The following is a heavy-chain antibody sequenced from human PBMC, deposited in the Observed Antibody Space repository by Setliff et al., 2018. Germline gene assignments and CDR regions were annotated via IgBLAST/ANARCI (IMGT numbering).Heavy chain of an antibody. CDR3: ARMSGFLYMDV. J-gene: IGHJ6*03. D-gene: IGHD3-3*01. V-gene: IGHV4-4*02. Sequence: PSETLSLTCAVSSGSISYNNWWTWVRQPPGKGLEWIGEIYHTESSNYNPSLKSRVTISLDKSKNQFSLNLSSVTAADTAVYYCARMSGFLYMDVWGKGTTVTVSS. CDR2: IYHTESS. CDR1: SGSISYNNW.